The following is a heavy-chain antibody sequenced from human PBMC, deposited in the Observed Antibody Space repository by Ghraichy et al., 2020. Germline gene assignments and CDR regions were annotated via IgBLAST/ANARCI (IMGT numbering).Heavy chain of an antibody. V-gene: IGHV3-66*01. Sequence: GGSLRLSCAASGLTLSRNYMSWVRQAPGKGLEWVSVIYSGGSTYFVDSVKGRFTISRDNSKNTLYLQMNSLRVEDTAVYYCARENDPYGSGSTDYWGQGTLVTVSS. CDR3: ARENDPYGSGSTDY. D-gene: IGHD3-10*01. CDR1: GLTLSRNY. CDR2: IYSGGST. J-gene: IGHJ4*02.